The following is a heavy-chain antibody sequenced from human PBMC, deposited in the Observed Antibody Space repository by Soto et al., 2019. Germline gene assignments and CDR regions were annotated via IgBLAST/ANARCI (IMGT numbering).Heavy chain of an antibody. CDR1: GYSFTSYW. V-gene: IGHV5-10-1*01. CDR3: ARLPSITGTHRRDHYFYGMDV. Sequence: GESLKISCKGSGYSFTSYWISWVRQMPGKGLEWMGRIDPSDSYTNYSPSFQGHVTISADKSISTAYLQWSSLKASDTAMYYCARLPSITGTHRRDHYFYGMDVWGQGTTVTVSS. J-gene: IGHJ6*02. CDR2: IDPSDSYT. D-gene: IGHD1-7*01.